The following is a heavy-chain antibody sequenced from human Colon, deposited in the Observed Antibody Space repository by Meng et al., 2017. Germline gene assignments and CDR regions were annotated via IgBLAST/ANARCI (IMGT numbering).Heavy chain of an antibody. Sequence: VLLQDQGQGLVNPWGSLSITCDGSAASISGDNWWSGLRKTPGKVLELLGEIFHSGTSNYNPSLKSRFTISVDKSKSQFYLMLSSVTAADTAVYYCARRNSNNWFDPWGQGILVTVSS. CDR1: AASISGDNW. J-gene: IGHJ5*02. V-gene: IGHV4-4*02. CDR2: IFHSGTS. D-gene: IGHD2/OR15-2a*01. CDR3: ARRNSNNWFDP.